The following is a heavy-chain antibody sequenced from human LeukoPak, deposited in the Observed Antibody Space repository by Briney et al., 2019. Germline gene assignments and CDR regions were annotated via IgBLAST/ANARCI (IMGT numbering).Heavy chain of an antibody. D-gene: IGHD3-10*01. CDR2: IYYSGSA. V-gene: IGHV4-59*08. CDR1: GGSISSYY. J-gene: IGHJ4*02. Sequence: SETLSLTCTVSGGSISSYYWSWIRQPPGKGLEWIGYIYYSGSANYNPSLKSRVTISVDTSKNQFSLKLSSVTAADTAVYYCARLVYYGSGKRLFDYWGQGTLVTVSS. CDR3: ARLVYYGSGKRLFDY.